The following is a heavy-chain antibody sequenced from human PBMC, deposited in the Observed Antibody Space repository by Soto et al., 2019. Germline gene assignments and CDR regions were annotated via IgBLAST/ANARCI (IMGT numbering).Heavy chain of an antibody. V-gene: IGHV4-30-4*01. J-gene: IGHJ6*02. CDR3: ARETHRYCNSASCYGMDV. D-gene: IGHD2-2*01. CDR2: IYYSGST. CDR1: GGSISSGDYY. Sequence: KTSETLSLTCTVSGGSISSGDYYWSWIRQPPGKGLEWIGYIYYSGSTYYNPSLKSRVTISVDTSKNQFSLKLSSVTAEDTAVYYCARETHRYCNSASCYGMDVWGQGTTVTVSS.